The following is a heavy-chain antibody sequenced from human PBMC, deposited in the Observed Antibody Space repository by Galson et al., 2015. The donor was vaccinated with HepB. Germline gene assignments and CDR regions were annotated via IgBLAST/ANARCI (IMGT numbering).Heavy chain of an antibody. Sequence: SVKVSCKASGGTFSSYAISWVRQAPGQGLEWMGGIIPIFGTANYAQKFQGRVTITADESTSTAYMELSSLRSEDTAVYYCASYYYDSSAPPGDWGQGTLVTVSS. CDR3: ASYYYDSSAPPGD. D-gene: IGHD3-22*01. CDR1: GGTFSSYA. V-gene: IGHV1-69*13. J-gene: IGHJ4*02. CDR2: IIPIFGTA.